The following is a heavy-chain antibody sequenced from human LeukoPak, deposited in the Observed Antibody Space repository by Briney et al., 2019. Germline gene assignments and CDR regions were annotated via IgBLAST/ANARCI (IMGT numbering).Heavy chain of an antibody. J-gene: IGHJ4*02. D-gene: IGHD3-16*01. Sequence: SETLSLSCAASGGSISSYYWSWLRQPPGKGLEWISYISYSGSANYNPSLRSRITISVDTSKKQFSLKVSSVTAADTAVYYCARLIPRGNGWLYFDYWGQGTLVTVSS. CDR3: ARLIPRGNGWLYFDY. V-gene: IGHV4-59*08. CDR2: ISYSGSA. CDR1: GGSISSYY.